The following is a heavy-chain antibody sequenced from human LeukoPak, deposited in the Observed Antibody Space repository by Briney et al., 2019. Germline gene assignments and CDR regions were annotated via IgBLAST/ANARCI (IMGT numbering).Heavy chain of an antibody. CDR1: GGSVSSGSYY. CDR2: IYYSGST. V-gene: IGHV4-61*01. D-gene: IGHD6-13*01. CDR3: ARGSKAAPGTFDY. Sequence: SETLSLTCTVSGGSVSSGSYYWSWIRQPPGKGLEWIGYIYYSGSTDYNPSLKSRVAISVDTSKNQFSLKLSSVTAADAAVYYCARGSKAAPGTFDYWGQGTLVTVSS. J-gene: IGHJ4*02.